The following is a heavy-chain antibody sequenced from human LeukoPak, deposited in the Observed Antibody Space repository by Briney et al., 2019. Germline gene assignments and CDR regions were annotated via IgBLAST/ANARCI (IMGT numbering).Heavy chain of an antibody. V-gene: IGHV4-59*01. CDR2: IYHRGST. CDR1: GGSISSYY. J-gene: IGHJ4*02. Sequence: SETLSLTCTVSGGSISSYYWSWIRQPPAKARDWIGYIYHRGSTLYKPSLSSRVTISVATSKNQFPLNLSSVPAADTAVYYCARVLTGDGPFEYGGQGTLVTVSS. CDR3: ARVLTGDGPFEY. D-gene: IGHD7-27*01.